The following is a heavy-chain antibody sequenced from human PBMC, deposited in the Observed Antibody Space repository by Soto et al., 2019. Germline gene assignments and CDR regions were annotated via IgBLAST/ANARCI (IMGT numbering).Heavy chain of an antibody. CDR2: VIPIFGTA. V-gene: IGHV1-69*01. CDR1: GGTFSSYA. J-gene: IGHJ5*02. Sequence: QVQLVQSVAEVKKPGSSVKVSCKASGGTFSSYAISWVRQAPGQGLEWMGGVIPIFGTANYAQTFQGRGTITADESTSTAYMELSSLRSEDTAVYYCARDPYYGSGPAPFDPWGQGTLVTVSS. CDR3: ARDPYYGSGPAPFDP. D-gene: IGHD3-10*01.